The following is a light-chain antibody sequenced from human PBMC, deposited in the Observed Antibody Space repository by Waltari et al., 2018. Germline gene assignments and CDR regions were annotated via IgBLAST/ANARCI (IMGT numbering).Light chain of an antibody. Sequence: EIVMTQSPATLSVSPGERATLSCRASQSVSSNVAWYKQKPGQAPRLLMFVASTRATGIPARFSGSGSGTEFTLTISSLQSEDSGVYYCQHYENWPHTFGGGTKVEIK. CDR1: QSVSSN. J-gene: IGKJ4*01. V-gene: IGKV3D-15*01. CDR2: VAS. CDR3: QHYENWPHT.